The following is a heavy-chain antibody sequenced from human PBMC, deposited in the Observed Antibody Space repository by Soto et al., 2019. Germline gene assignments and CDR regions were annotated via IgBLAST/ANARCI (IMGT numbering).Heavy chain of an antibody. CDR1: GYRFTAYY. Sequence: ASVKVSCKTSGYRFTAYYIHWVRQAPGQGLEWMGRMNLDTGGTTYAQKFQGRVTMTRDTSISTAYMELSSLKSDDTAMYYCARDGNFAFLGYSFALDFWGQGTLVTVSS. D-gene: IGHD5-18*01. CDR3: ARDGNFAFLGYSFALDF. V-gene: IGHV1-2*06. J-gene: IGHJ4*02. CDR2: MNLDTGGT.